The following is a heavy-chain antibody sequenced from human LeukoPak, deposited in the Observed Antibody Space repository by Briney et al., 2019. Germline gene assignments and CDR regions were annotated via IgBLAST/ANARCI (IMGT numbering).Heavy chain of an antibody. J-gene: IGHJ4*02. Sequence: SVKVSFKASGGTFSSYAISWVRQAPGQGLEWMGGIIPIFGTANYAQKFQGRVTITADESTSAAYMELSSLRSEDTAVYYCARGDIVVVPAAYSNLDYWGQGTLVTVSS. CDR1: GGTFSSYA. D-gene: IGHD2-2*01. CDR3: ARGDIVVVPAAYSNLDY. CDR2: IIPIFGTA. V-gene: IGHV1-69*13.